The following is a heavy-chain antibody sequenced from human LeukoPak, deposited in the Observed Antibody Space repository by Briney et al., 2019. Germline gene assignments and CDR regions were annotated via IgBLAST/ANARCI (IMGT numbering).Heavy chain of an antibody. D-gene: IGHD5-12*01. CDR3: AREIYSGKPGYRY. V-gene: IGHV1-18*01. Sequence: VASVKVSCKSSGYTFTSYGISWVRQAPGQGLEWMGWISAYNGNTNYAQKLQGRVTMTTDTSTSTAYMELRSLRSDDTAVYHCAREIYSGKPGYRYWGQGTLVTVSS. CDR1: GYTFTSYG. J-gene: IGHJ4*02. CDR2: ISAYNGNT.